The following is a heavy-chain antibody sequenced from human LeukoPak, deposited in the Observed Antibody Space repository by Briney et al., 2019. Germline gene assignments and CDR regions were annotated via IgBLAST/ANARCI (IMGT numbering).Heavy chain of an antibody. CDR2: IYLGGSS. V-gene: IGHV4-61*02. CDR1: GGSITSGDYY. CDR3: ARVLYSSSWIRGDYYYYMDV. J-gene: IGHJ6*03. Sequence: SETLSLTCTVSGGSITSGDYYWSWLRQPAGKGLEWIGRIYLGGSSSYNPSLKSRVTISADTSKSQFSLKLSSVTAADTAVYYCARVLYSSSWIRGDYYYYMDVWGKGTTVTVSS. D-gene: IGHD6-13*01.